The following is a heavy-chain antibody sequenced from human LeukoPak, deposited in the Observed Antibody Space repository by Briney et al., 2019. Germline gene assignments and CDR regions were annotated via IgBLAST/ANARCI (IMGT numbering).Heavy chain of an antibody. CDR2: IYYTGST. J-gene: IGHJ5*02. Sequence: SETLPLTCTVSGGSISNYYWSWIRQPPGKGLEWIGYIYYTGSTYYNPSLKSRVTISLDTSKKQFSLKLSSVTAADTAVYYCARVKGYSYGLSGWFDPWGQGTLVTVSS. V-gene: IGHV4-59*01. CDR3: ARVKGYSYGLSGWFDP. CDR1: GGSISNYY. D-gene: IGHD5-18*01.